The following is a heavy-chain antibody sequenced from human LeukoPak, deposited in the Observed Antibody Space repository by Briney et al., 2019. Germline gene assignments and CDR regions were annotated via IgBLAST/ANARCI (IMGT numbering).Heavy chain of an antibody. J-gene: IGHJ5*02. CDR3: ARDLRREDGYNVNWFDP. V-gene: IGHV1-46*01. D-gene: IGHD5-24*01. CDR1: GYTFTSYC. Sequence: ASVKVSCKASGYTFTSYCMHWVRQAPGQGLEWMGIINPSGGSTSYAQKFQGRVTMTRDTSTSTVYMELSSLRSEDTAVYYCARDLRREDGYNVNWFDPWGQGTLVTVSS. CDR2: INPSGGST.